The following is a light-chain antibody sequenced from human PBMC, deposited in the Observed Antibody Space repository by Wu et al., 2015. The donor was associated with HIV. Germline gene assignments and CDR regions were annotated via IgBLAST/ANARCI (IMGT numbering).Light chain of an antibody. CDR3: QHYGSSPIT. Sequence: EIVLTQSPATLSLSPGGRATLSCRASQSVTSQVAWYQQKPGQAPRLLIYDASRRVTGVPARFSGSGSGTDFTLTISSLEPEDFAVYYCQHYGSSPITFGQGTRLEIK. J-gene: IGKJ5*01. CDR2: DAS. CDR1: QSVTSQ. V-gene: IGKV3-11*01.